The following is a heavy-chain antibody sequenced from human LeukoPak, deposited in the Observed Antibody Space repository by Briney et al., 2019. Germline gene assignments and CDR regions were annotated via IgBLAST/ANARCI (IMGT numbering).Heavy chain of an antibody. D-gene: IGHD6-13*01. Sequence: GGSLRLSCAASGFTFSSYGMHWVRQAPGKGLEWVAFIRYDGSNKYYADSVKGRFTIPRDNAKSSLYLQMNSLRAEDTALYYCARDHDSSSCPYFDYWGQGTLVTVSS. CDR2: IRYDGSNK. CDR1: GFTFSSYG. CDR3: ARDHDSSSCPYFDY. J-gene: IGHJ4*02. V-gene: IGHV3-30*02.